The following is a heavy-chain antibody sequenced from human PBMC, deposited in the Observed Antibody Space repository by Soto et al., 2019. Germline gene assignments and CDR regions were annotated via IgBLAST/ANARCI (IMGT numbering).Heavy chain of an antibody. Sequence: QITLKESGPTLVKPTQTLTLTCTFSGFSLSTSGVGVGWIRQPPGKALEWLALIYWDDDKRYSPSLEIRLTITKDTSKNQVVLTMTNVDPVDTATYYCAHSVAPRILRYWGQGTLVTVSS. J-gene: IGHJ4*02. CDR2: IYWDDDK. D-gene: IGHD3-3*01. CDR1: GFSLSTSGVG. CDR3: AHSVAPRILRY. V-gene: IGHV2-5*02.